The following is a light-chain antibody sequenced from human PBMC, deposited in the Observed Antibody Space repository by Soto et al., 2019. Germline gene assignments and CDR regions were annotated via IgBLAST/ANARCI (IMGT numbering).Light chain of an antibody. CDR1: QSITSY. CDR2: AAS. Sequence: DIQMTQSPSSLSASVGDRVTITCRASQSITSYLNWYQQKPGTAPKLLIYAASSLQSGVPSRFSGSGSGTNFTLTISMLQPEDFATYYCQQSYSTLGLTCGGGTKVEIK. V-gene: IGKV1-39*01. CDR3: QQSYSTLGLT. J-gene: IGKJ4*01.